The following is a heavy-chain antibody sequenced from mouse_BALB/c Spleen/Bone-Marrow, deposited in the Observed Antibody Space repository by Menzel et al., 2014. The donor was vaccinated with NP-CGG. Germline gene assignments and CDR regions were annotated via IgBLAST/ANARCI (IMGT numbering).Heavy chain of an antibody. J-gene: IGHJ4*01. Sequence: QVQLQQSGAELARPEASVKLSCKASGYTFTSYWMQWVKQRPGQGLEWIGAIYPGDGDTRFTQKFKGKATLTADKSSSTAYMQLSSLASEDSAVYYCARAKRYGEMDYWGQGTSVTVSS. D-gene: IGHD2-14*01. CDR2: IYPGDGDT. V-gene: IGHV1-87*01. CDR1: GYTFTSYW. CDR3: ARAKRYGEMDY.